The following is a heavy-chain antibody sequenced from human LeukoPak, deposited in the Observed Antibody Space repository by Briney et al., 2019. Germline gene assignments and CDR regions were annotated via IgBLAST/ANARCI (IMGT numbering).Heavy chain of an antibody. D-gene: IGHD4-17*01. Sequence: GGSLRLSCAASGFTFDDYAMHWVRQAPGKGLEWVSGISWNSGSIGYADSVKGRFTISRDNAKNSVHLQMNSLRAEDTALYYCAKGTPYYGDYGEETKYYFDYWGQGTLVTVSS. CDR3: AKGTPYYGDYGEETKYYFDY. CDR2: ISWNSGSI. J-gene: IGHJ4*02. CDR1: GFTFDDYA. V-gene: IGHV3-9*01.